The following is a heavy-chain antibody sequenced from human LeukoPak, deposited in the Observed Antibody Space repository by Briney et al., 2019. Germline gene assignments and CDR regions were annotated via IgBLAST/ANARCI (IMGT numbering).Heavy chain of an antibody. V-gene: IGHV4-34*01. CDR3: ARGPMGYCTSTNCYNFDY. Sequence: SETLSLTCAVYGGSFSGYYWSWIRQPPGKGLEWIGEINHSGSTNYNPSLKSRVTISVDTSKNQFSLKLSSVTAADTAIYYCARGPMGYCTSTNCYNFDYWGQGTLVTVSS. CDR1: GGSFSGYY. D-gene: IGHD2-2*02. J-gene: IGHJ4*02. CDR2: INHSGST.